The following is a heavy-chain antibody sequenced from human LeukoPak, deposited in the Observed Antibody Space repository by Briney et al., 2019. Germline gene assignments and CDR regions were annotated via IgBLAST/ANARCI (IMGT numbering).Heavy chain of an antibody. J-gene: IGHJ4*02. CDR3: ARAVRRWFGELWINY. V-gene: IGHV4-4*07. CDR2: IYTSGST. CDR1: GGSISSYY. D-gene: IGHD3-10*01. Sequence: PSETLSLTCTVSGGSISSYYWSWIRQPAGKGLEWIGRIYTSGSTNYNPSLKSRVTISVDTSTNQVSLKLSSVTAADTAVYYCARAVRRWFGELWINYWGQGTLVTVSS.